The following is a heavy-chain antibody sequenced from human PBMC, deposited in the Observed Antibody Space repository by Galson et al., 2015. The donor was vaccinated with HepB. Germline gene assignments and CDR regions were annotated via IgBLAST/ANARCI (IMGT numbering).Heavy chain of an antibody. Sequence: SCKVSGYTLTELSMHWVRQAPGKGLEWMGGFDPEDGETVYAQKFQGRVTMTEDTSTDTAYMELSSLRSEDTAVYYCATFPIVGADYWGQGTLVTVSS. D-gene: IGHD1-26*01. J-gene: IGHJ4*02. CDR3: ATFPIVGADY. V-gene: IGHV1-24*01. CDR2: FDPEDGET. CDR1: GYTLTELS.